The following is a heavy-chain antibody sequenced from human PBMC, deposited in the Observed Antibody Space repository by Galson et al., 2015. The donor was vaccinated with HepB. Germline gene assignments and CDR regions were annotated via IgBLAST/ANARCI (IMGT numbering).Heavy chain of an antibody. V-gene: IGHV3-33*01. CDR3: AREMGYSDISGYSYAFDY. CDR2: IWYDGSNK. D-gene: IGHD3-22*01. Sequence: SLRLSCAASGFTFTRYGMHWVRQAPGKGLEWVAVIWYDGSNKYYVDSVKGRFTISRDNSKNTLYLQMNSLRAEDTAVYYCAREMGYSDISGYSYAFDYWGPGIQVTVSS. J-gene: IGHJ4*02. CDR1: GFTFTRYG.